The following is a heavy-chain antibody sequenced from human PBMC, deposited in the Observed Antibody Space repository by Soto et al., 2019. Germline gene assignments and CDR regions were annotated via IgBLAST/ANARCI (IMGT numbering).Heavy chain of an antibody. V-gene: IGHV2-5*02. Sequence: QITLKESGPTLVKPTQTLTLTCTFSGFSLNTNTVGVGWIRQPPGKALEWLALIYWDDDKRYSPSLKSRLTITKDTSKNQVVLTMTNMDPVDTGTYYCAHRRGYGVMHYWGQGTLVTVSS. J-gene: IGHJ4*02. CDR2: IYWDDDK. CDR1: GFSLNTNTVG. D-gene: IGHD4-17*01. CDR3: AHRRGYGVMHY.